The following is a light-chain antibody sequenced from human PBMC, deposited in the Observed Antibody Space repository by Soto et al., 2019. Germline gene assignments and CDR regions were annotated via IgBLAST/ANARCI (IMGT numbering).Light chain of an antibody. Sequence: EIVLTQSPGTLSLSPGERATLSCRASQSVSSIYLAWYQQKPGQAHSLLIYATSSRATGIQDRFSGSGSGTDFSLTIRRLEPEDFAVYYCKQYGSSPQTFGQGTKVDIK. CDR2: ATS. CDR3: KQYGSSPQT. CDR1: QSVSSIY. J-gene: IGKJ1*01. V-gene: IGKV3-20*01.